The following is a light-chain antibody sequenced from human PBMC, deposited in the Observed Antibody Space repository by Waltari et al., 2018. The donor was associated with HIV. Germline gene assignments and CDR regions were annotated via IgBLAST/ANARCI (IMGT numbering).Light chain of an antibody. Sequence: SYELTQPPSVSVSPGQTARITCSGDTLPKKYAHWYQQKSGQAPVLVIYEDIKRPSGIPEGFSGSRSGTMAILTISGAQVEDEADYYCYSTESNGNHRVFGGGTKLTVL. J-gene: IGLJ3*02. CDR3: YSTESNGNHRV. V-gene: IGLV3-10*01. CDR2: EDI. CDR1: TLPKKY.